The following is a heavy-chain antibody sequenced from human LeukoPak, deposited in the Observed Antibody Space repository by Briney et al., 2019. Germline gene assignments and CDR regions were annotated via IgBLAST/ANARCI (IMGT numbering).Heavy chain of an antibody. Sequence: SETLSLTCTVSGGSISSYYWSWIRQPAGKGLEWIGRIYTSGSTNYNPSLKSRVTISVDKSKNQFSLKLSSVTAADTAVYYCARVEYYYDSSGYSNWFDPWGQGTLVTVSS. J-gene: IGHJ5*02. CDR3: ARVEYYYDSSGYSNWFDP. V-gene: IGHV4-4*07. CDR2: IYTSGST. CDR1: GGSISSYY. D-gene: IGHD3-22*01.